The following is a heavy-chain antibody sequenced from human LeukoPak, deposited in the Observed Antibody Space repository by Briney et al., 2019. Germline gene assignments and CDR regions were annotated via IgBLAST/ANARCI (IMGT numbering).Heavy chain of an antibody. V-gene: IGHV1-2*02. CDR1: GYTFTGYY. D-gene: IGHD3-10*01. Sequence: ASVKVSCKASGYTFTGYYMHWVRQAPGQGLEWMGWINPNSGGTNYAQKFQGRVTMTRDTSISTACMELSRLRSDDTAVYYCASSLEGSGSYSSATYAFDIWGQGTMVTVSS. CDR2: INPNSGGT. J-gene: IGHJ3*02. CDR3: ASSLEGSGSYSSATYAFDI.